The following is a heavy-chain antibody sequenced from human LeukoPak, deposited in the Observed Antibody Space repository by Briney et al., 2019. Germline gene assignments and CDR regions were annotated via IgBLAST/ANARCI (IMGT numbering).Heavy chain of an antibody. J-gene: IGHJ4*02. CDR1: GGTFSSYA. Sequence: ASVKVSCKASGGTFSSYAISWVRQAPGQGLEWMGGIIPIFGSANYAQKFQGRVTITADESTSTAYMELSSLRSEDTAVYYCATAYYDFWSGYYSMDYWGQGTLVTVSS. CDR3: ATAYYDFWSGYYSMDY. V-gene: IGHV1-69*13. CDR2: IIPIFGSA. D-gene: IGHD3-3*01.